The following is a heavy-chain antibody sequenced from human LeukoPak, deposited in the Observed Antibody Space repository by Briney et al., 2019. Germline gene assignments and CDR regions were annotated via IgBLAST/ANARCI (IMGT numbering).Heavy chain of an antibody. CDR2: IYYSGSS. CDR1: GGSINNGGYY. J-gene: IGHJ4*02. D-gene: IGHD4-17*01. V-gene: IGHV4-31*03. CDR3: ARGRGGHGDLGHFDS. Sequence: SQTLSLTCTVSGGSINNGGYYWSWIRQHPGKGLEWIGYIYYSGSSYYNPSLRSRVTISVDTSKNHFSLKLSSVTAADTAMYYCARGRGGHGDLGHFDSWGQGTLVTVSS.